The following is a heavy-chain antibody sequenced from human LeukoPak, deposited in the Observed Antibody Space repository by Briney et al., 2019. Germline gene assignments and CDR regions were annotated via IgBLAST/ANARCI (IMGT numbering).Heavy chain of an antibody. CDR3: AKVGTYDAGAFDI. CDR2: ISWNSGSI. Sequence: GGSLRLSSSASGFTFDDYAMHWVRQAPGKGLEWVSGISWNSGSIGYADSVKGRFTISRDNAKNSLYLQMNSLRAEDMALYYCAKVGTYDAGAFDIWGQGTMVTVPS. V-gene: IGHV3-9*03. J-gene: IGHJ3*02. CDR1: GFTFDDYA. D-gene: IGHD4/OR15-4a*01.